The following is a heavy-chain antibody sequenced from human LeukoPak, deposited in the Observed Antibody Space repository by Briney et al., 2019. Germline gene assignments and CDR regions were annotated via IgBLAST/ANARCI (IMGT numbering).Heavy chain of an antibody. V-gene: IGHV4-59*12. D-gene: IGHD4-17*01. Sequence: KPSETLSLTCTVSGGSISSYYWSWIRQPPGKGLEWIGYIYYSGSTNYNPSLKSRVTISVDTSKNQFSLKLSSVTAADTAVYYCARGHESDYGDSDYFDYWGQGTLVTVSS. CDR1: GGSISSYY. CDR2: IYYSGST. CDR3: ARGHESDYGDSDYFDY. J-gene: IGHJ4*02.